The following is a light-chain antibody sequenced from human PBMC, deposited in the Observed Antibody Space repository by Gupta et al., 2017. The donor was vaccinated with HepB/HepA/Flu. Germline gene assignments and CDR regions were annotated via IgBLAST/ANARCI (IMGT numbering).Light chain of an antibody. J-gene: IGLJ1*01. CDR1: SSDIGAYNY. CDR3: SSYTSINTHV. V-gene: IGLV2-14*03. CDR2: DVS. Sequence: QSALTQPASVSGSPGQSITISCTGTSSDIGAYNYVSWYQQHPGRAPKLMIYDVSNRPSGISNRFSGSKSGNMASLTISGIQAEDESDYYCSSYTSINTHVFGTGTKVTVL.